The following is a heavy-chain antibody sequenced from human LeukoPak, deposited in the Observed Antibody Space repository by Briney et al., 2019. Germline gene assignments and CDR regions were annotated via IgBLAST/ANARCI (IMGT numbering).Heavy chain of an antibody. J-gene: IGHJ4*02. CDR3: AREVFGATMIDH. CDR2: ITPNSGGT. CDR1: GYTFTRYY. V-gene: IGHV1-2*02. D-gene: IGHD1-26*01. Sequence: ASVKVSCKASGYTFTRYYMHWVRQAPGQGLEWMGWITPNSGGTNYAQKFQGRVTMTRDTAISTAYMELSRLRSDDTAVYYCAREVFGATMIDHWGQGTLVTVSS.